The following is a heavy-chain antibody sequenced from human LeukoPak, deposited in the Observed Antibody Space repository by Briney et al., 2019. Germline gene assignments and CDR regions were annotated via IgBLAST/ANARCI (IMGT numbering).Heavy chain of an antibody. D-gene: IGHD2-2*03. CDR2: IGSNSVPT. J-gene: IGHJ5*02. V-gene: IGHV3-23*01. CDR3: SKHCSGYCNTASEKRFDP. Sequence: PGGSLRLSCAASGFTFSSYSMSWVRQPQGKGLEWVSGIGSNSVPTVYADSVKGRFTISRDNSKSVLYLQMDSLRVEDTAVYYCSKHCSGYCNTASEKRFDPWGQGTLVTVSS. CDR1: GFTFSSYS.